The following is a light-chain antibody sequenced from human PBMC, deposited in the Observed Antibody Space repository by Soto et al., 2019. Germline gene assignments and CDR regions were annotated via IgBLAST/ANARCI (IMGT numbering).Light chain of an antibody. CDR3: QSYDSSLSGYVV. CDR1: SANSGAGYD. CDR2: GNS. J-gene: IGLJ2*01. Sequence: QSVLTQPPSVSGAPGQRVTISCTGSSANSGAGYDVHWYQQLPGTAPKLLIYGNSNRTSGVPDRFSGSKSGTSASLYITGLKAEYEADYYCQSYDSSLSGYVVFGGGTKLTVL. V-gene: IGLV1-40*01.